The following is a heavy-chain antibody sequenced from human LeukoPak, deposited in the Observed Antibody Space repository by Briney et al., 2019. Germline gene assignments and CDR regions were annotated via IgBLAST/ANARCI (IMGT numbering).Heavy chain of an antibody. CDR2: IIPIFGTA. CDR3: ARKRRYCSSTSCPGAFDI. D-gene: IGHD2-2*01. Sequence: SVKVSCKASGGTFISYAISWVRQAPGQGLEWMGGIIPIFGTANYAQKFQGRVTITADESTSTAYMELSSLRSEDTAVYYCARKRRYCSSTSCPGAFDIWGQGTMVTVSS. CDR1: GGTFISYA. J-gene: IGHJ3*02. V-gene: IGHV1-69*13.